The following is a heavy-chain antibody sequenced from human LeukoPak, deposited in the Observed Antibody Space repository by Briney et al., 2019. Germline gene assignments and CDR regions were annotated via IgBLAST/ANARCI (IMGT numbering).Heavy chain of an antibody. V-gene: IGHV1-69*01. J-gene: IGHJ4*02. CDR3: ASYGDYDILTGYYSEQHYFDY. D-gene: IGHD3-9*01. CDR1: GGTFSSYA. CDR2: IIPIFGTA. Sequence: SVKVSCKASGGTFSSYAISWVRQAPGQGLEWMGGIIPIFGTANYAQKFQGRVTITADESTSTAYMELSSLRSEDTAVYYCASYGDYDILTGYYSEQHYFDYWGQGTLVTVSS.